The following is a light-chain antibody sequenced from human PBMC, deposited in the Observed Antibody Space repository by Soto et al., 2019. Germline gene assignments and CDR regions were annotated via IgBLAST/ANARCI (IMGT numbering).Light chain of an antibody. CDR3: QQYNNWPPIT. J-gene: IGKJ5*01. CDR2: DAS. V-gene: IGKV3D-15*01. Sequence: IVLTQSPATLSLSPGERATLTCRASQSVSNFLAWYQHKPGQAPRLLIYDASIRAAGVPARFSGSGSGTEFTLTISSLQSEDFAVYYCQQYNNWPPITFGQGTRLEIK. CDR1: QSVSNF.